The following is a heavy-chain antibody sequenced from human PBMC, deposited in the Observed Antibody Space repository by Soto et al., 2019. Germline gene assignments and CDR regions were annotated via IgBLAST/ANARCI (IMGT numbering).Heavy chain of an antibody. V-gene: IGHV3-30*03. CDR3: ARDGGTLGFDY. CDR2: ISYDGSNK. D-gene: IGHD3-3*01. Sequence: GGSLRLSCAASGFTFSSYGMHWVRQAPGKGLEWVAVISYDGSNKYYADSVKGRFTISRDNSKNTLYLQMNSLRAEDTAVYYCARDGGTLGFDYWGQGTLVTVSS. CDR1: GFTFSSYG. J-gene: IGHJ4*02.